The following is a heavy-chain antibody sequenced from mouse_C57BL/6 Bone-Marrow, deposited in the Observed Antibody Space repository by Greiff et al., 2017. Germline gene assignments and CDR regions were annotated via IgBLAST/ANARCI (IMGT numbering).Heavy chain of an antibody. CDR3: ARKRGYRKVAMDY. CDR2: IYPRDGST. CDR1: GYTFTDHT. V-gene: IGHV1-78*01. J-gene: IGHJ4*01. Sequence: VQLQQSDAELVKPGASVKISCKVSGYTFTDHTIHWMKQRPEQGLEWIGYIYPRDGSTKYNEKFKGKATLTADKSSNTAYMQLNSLTSEDAAVYFCARKRGYRKVAMDYWGQGTSVTVSS.